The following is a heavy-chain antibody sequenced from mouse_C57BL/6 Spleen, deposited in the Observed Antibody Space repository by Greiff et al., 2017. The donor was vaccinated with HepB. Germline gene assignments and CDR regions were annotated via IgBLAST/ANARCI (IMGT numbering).Heavy chain of an antibody. CDR3: ASGPGSSFDY. CDR2: ISYDGSN. Sequence: EVQLQQSGPGLVKPSQSLSLTCSVTGYSITSGYYWNWIRQFPGNKLEWMGYISYDGSNNYNPSLKNRISITRDTSKNQFFLKLNSVTTEDTATYYCASGPGSSFDYWGQGTTLTVSS. J-gene: IGHJ2*01. V-gene: IGHV3-6*01. D-gene: IGHD1-1*01. CDR1: GYSITSGYY.